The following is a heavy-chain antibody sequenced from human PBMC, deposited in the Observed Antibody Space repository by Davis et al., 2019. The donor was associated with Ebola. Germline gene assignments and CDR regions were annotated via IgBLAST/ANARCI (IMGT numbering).Heavy chain of an antibody. CDR1: GYTFSNYG. CDR3: ARDGDYGEATGY. D-gene: IGHD4-17*01. J-gene: IGHJ4*02. V-gene: IGHV1-18*01. Sequence: ASVKVSCKASGYTFSNYGINWVRQAPGQGLEWMGWISAYNGNTNYAQKLQDRVTMTTDTSTSTAYMELRSLRSDDTAVYYCARDGDYGEATGYWGQGTPVTVSS. CDR2: ISAYNGNT.